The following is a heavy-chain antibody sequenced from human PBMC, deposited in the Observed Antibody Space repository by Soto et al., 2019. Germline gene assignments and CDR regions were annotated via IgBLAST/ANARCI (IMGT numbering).Heavy chain of an antibody. D-gene: IGHD2-21*01. J-gene: IGHJ4*02. CDR2: IIPVLNIT. Sequence: QVQLVQSGTEMKRPGSSVKVSCETSGGTFSNSTFNWVRQAPGQGLEWMGWIIPVLNITNYAQKFQGRINIAADKSTSTAYLELSSLRSEDTVIYFCAKAPTASAPFLFWGQGTLVTVSS. CDR3: AKAPTASAPFLF. V-gene: IGHV1-69*02. CDR1: GGTFSNST.